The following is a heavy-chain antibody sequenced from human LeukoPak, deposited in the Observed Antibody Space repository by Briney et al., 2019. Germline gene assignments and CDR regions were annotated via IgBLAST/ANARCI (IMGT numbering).Heavy chain of an antibody. V-gene: IGHV4-59*01. CDR2: IYYSGST. D-gene: IGHD3-16*01. CDR1: GGSISSYY. CDR3: ARERRGGALDY. Sequence: PSETLSLTCTVSGGSISSYYWSWIRQPPGKGLEWIGYIYYSGSTNYNPSLRSRVTISVHTSKNQFFLKLSSVTAADTAVYYCARERRGGALDYWGQGTLVTVSS. J-gene: IGHJ4*02.